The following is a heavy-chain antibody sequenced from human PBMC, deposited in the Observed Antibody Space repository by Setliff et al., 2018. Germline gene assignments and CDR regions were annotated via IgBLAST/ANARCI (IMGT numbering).Heavy chain of an antibody. CDR3: ATPRSHLFGSGSYYDY. CDR1: GDSINNVDLY. CDR2: IYYDGTT. Sequence: SETLSLTCTVSGDSINNVDLYWGWVRQPPGKGPEWLGTIYYDGTTYYNPSLKSRVTISADKSKNQFSLKLSSATAADTAVYYYATPRSHLFGSGSYYDYWGQGTLVTVS. V-gene: IGHV4-39*01. J-gene: IGHJ4*01. D-gene: IGHD3-10*01.